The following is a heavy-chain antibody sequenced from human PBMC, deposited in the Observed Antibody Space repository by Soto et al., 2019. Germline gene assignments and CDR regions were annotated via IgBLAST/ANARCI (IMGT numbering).Heavy chain of an antibody. Sequence: ASVKLTSTAPGYSITSYCIRWVQQAPGKGLEWMGWISAYNGNTNYAQKLQGRVTMTTDTSTSTAYMELRSLRSDDTAVYYCARDGYPNFYDFISHYYYGMDVWVQGTTVTVSS. CDR2: ISAYNGNT. D-gene: IGHD3-3*01. CDR1: GYSITSYC. CDR3: ARDGYPNFYDFISHYYYGMDV. V-gene: IGHV1-18*01. J-gene: IGHJ6*02.